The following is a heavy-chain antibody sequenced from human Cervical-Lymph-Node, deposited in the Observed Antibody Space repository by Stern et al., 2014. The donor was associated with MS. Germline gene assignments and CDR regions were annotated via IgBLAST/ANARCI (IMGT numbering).Heavy chain of an antibody. CDR2: ISPSRDGT. D-gene: IGHD3-22*01. CDR1: GYTFTGHY. CDR3: ARYYYGSSGYLNDAFDM. J-gene: IGHJ3*02. Sequence: QVQLVESGAEVKKPGASVKVSCKASGYTFTGHYLHWVRQAPGQGLAWVGRISPSRDGTNYAPKVQGRITMTRDASIRTAYLELSSLRSADTAMFYCARYYYGSSGYLNDAFDMWGQGTMVTVSS. V-gene: IGHV1-2*06.